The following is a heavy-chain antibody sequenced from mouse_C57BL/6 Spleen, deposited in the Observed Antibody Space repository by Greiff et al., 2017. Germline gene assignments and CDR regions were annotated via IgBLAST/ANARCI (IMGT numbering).Heavy chain of an antibody. CDR1: GYTFTDYN. CDR3: ARRPLYYDYDVWNYYAMDY. CDR2: INPNNGGT. Sequence: EVQLQQSGPELVKPGASVKIPCKASGYTFTDYNMDWVKQSHGKSLEWIGDINPNNGGTIYNQKFKGKATLTVDKSSSTAYMELRSLTSEDTAVYYCARRPLYYDYDVWNYYAMDYWGQGTSVTVSS. D-gene: IGHD2-4*01. J-gene: IGHJ4*01. V-gene: IGHV1-18*01.